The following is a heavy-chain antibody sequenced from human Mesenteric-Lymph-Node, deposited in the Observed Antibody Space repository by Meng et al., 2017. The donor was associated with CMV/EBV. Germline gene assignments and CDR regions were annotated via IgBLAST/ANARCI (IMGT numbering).Heavy chain of an antibody. CDR3: ASHGEDVYCSGGSCLRGG. CDR1: GFTFSSYA. CDR2: ISYDGSNK. J-gene: IGHJ4*02. D-gene: IGHD2-15*01. Sequence: GGSLRLSCAASGFTFSSYAMHWVRQAPGKGLEWVAVISYDGSNKYYADSVKGRFTISRDNSKNTLYLQMNSLRAEDTAVYYCASHGEDVYCSGGSCLRGGWGQGTLVTVSS. V-gene: IGHV3-30-3*01.